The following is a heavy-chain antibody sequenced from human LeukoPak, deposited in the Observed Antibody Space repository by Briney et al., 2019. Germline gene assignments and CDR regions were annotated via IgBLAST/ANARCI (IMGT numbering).Heavy chain of an antibody. CDR3: ARGVGSSESSWFDP. D-gene: IGHD1-26*01. J-gene: IGHJ5*02. CDR1: GGSISSGNYY. CDR2: MYATGST. Sequence: PSETLSLTCTVSGGSISSGNYYWRWIRQPAGKGVEWIERMYATGSTNDHPSLKSRVTISIDKSKNQFPLKLSSVTAADTAVYYCARGVGSSESSWFDPWGEGTLATVSS. V-gene: IGHV4-61*02.